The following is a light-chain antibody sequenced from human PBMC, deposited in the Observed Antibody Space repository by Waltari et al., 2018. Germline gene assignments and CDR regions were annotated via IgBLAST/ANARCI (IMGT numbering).Light chain of an antibody. V-gene: IGLV2-14*03. CDR2: DLT. CDR1: NRDIGSYSY. J-gene: IGLJ2*01. Sequence: QSVLTQPASVSGSPGQPITISCTGTNRDIGSYSYVSWYQHYPGKAPKLIIYDLTERPSGVSTRFSGSKSGNTASLTISGLQADDEADYFCSSYTGRGTVIFGRGTMVTVL. CDR3: SSYTGRGTVI.